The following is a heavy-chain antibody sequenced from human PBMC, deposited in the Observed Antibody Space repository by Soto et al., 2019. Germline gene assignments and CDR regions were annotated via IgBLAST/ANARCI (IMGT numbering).Heavy chain of an antibody. CDR2: IKPGGGNR. CDR1: GYTFTRHY. Sequence: QVQLVQSGAEVKKPGASVKVSCTASGYTFTRHYMHWVRQDPGQGLEWMGVIKPGGGNRHYAQKFQGRVTMTRDTSTSTCYMELSSLRSEDTAIYYCARDHSNDDNVWWLDPCGQGTLVTVSS. D-gene: IGHD3-16*01. CDR3: ARDHSNDDNVWWLDP. J-gene: IGHJ5*02. V-gene: IGHV1-46*03.